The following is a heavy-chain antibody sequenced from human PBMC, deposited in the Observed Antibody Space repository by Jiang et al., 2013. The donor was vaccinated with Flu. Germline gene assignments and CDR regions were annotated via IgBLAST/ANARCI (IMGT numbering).Heavy chain of an antibody. CDR3: ASSVAERNWYFDL. V-gene: IGHV3-21*01. D-gene: IGHD6-19*01. J-gene: IGHJ2*01. Sequence: EWVSSISSSSSYIYYADSVKGRFTISRDNAKNSLYLQMNSLRAEDTAVYYCASSVAERNWYFDLWGRGTLVTVSS. CDR2: ISSSSSYI.